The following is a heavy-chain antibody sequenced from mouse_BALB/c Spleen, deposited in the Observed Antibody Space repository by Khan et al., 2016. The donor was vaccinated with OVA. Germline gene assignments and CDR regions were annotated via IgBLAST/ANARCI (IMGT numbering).Heavy chain of an antibody. D-gene: IGHD2-4*01. CDR2: IWSVGST. V-gene: IGHV2-2*02. J-gene: IGHJ3*01. Sequence: QVQLKESGPGLVQPSQSLSITCTVSGFSLTNYGVHWVRQSPGKGLEWLGVIWSVGSTDYNAAFISSLNISKDNSKSQAFFKMNSLQTNDTAIYYCARNYDYDEGLAYWGQGTLVSVSA. CDR3: ARNYDYDEGLAY. CDR1: GFSLTNYG.